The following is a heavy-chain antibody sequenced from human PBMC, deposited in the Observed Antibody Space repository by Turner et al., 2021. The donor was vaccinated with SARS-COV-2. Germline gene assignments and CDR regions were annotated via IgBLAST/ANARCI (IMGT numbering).Heavy chain of an antibody. CDR2: IGTGGSTV. D-gene: IGHD4-17*01. CDR3: ARHYGVKSYYYYGMDV. J-gene: IGHJ6*02. Sequence: EVQLVESGGGLVQPGGSLRHSCAASGFTFSSYAMNWVRQAPGKGLEWVSYIGTGGSTVYYADSVKGRFTISRDNAKNSLYLQMNSLRAEDTAVYYCARHYGVKSYYYYGMDVWGQGTTVTVSS. V-gene: IGHV3-48*03. CDR1: GFTFSSYA.